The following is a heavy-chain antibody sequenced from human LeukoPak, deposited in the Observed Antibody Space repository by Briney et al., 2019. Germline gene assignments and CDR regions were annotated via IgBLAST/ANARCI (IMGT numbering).Heavy chain of an antibody. Sequence: SETLSLTCTVSGGSISSSSYYWGWIRQHPGKGLEWSGSIYYSGSTYYNPSLKSRVTISVDTSKNQFSLKLSSVTAADTAVYYCARLPRGSSGWSAFDPWGQGTLVTVSS. CDR2: IYYSGST. V-gene: IGHV4-39*01. J-gene: IGHJ5*02. D-gene: IGHD6-19*01. CDR1: GGSISSSSYY. CDR3: ARLPRGSSGWSAFDP.